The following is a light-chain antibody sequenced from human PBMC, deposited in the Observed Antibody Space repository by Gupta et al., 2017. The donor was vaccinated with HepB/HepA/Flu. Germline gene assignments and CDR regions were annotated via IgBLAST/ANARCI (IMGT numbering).Light chain of an antibody. J-gene: IGKJ4*01. CDR3: QQYNQWPLT. V-gene: IGKV3-15*01. CDR2: GIS. Sequence: EIVMTQSPATLSVSPGETATLSCRASQSVGDNLAWYQQRPGQTPRLLLYGISTRATAIPARFSGSGSGTEFTFSISNLQSEDSALYFCQQYNQWPLTFGGGTQVEIK. CDR1: QSVGDN.